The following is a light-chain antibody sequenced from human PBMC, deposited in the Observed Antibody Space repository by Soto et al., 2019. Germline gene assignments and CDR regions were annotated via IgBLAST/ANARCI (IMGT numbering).Light chain of an antibody. CDR3: QQRSVWPPIT. V-gene: IGKV3-11*01. J-gene: IGKJ5*01. Sequence: EIVLTQCPGTLSLSPGERPTLSFRASQSGSSNLAWYQQKPGQAPRLLIYDASNRATGIPARFSGSGSGTDFTLTISSLEPEDFAVYYCQQRSVWPPITFGQGTRLEI. CDR1: QSGSSN. CDR2: DAS.